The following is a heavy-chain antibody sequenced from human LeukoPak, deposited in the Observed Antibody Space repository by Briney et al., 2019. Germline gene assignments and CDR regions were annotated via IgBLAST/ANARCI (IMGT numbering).Heavy chain of an antibody. CDR2: IGTYHGYT. CDR1: GYTFTNYG. J-gene: IGHJ4*02. V-gene: IGHV1-18*01. Sequence: ASVKVSCKASGYTFTNYGITWVRQAPRQGLEWMGWIGTYHGYTNYAEKFQGRVTMTTDTSTSTVYMEVRSLTSDDTAVYYCARDRQGDYWGQGTLVIVSS. CDR3: ARDRQGDY.